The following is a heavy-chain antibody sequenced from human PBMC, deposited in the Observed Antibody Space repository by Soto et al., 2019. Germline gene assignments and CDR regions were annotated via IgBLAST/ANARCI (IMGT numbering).Heavy chain of an antibody. CDR1: GGSISSYY. Sequence: SETLSLTCTVSGGSISSYYWSWIRQPPGKGLEWIGYIYYSGSTNYNPSLKSRVTISVDTSKNQFSLKLSSVTAADTAVYYCARAGYSSGWYGWGPLDHDAFDIWGQGTMVTVS. V-gene: IGHV4-59*01. CDR2: IYYSGST. CDR3: ARAGYSSGWYGWGPLDHDAFDI. D-gene: IGHD6-19*01. J-gene: IGHJ3*02.